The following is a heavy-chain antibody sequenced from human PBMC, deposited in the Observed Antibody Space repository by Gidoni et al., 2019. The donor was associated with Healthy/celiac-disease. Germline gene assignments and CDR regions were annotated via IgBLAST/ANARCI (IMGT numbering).Heavy chain of an antibody. J-gene: IGHJ6*02. D-gene: IGHD6-19*01. Sequence: EVQLVESGGGLVQPGGSLRLSCSASGFTFSSYAMHWVRQAPGKGLEYVSAISSNGGSTYYADSVKGRFTISRDNSKNTLYLQMSSLRAEDTAVYYCVKWYSSGWRYYYYYGMDVWGQGTTVTVSS. CDR2: ISSNGGST. CDR1: GFTFSSYA. CDR3: VKWYSSGWRYYYYYGMDV. V-gene: IGHV3-64D*06.